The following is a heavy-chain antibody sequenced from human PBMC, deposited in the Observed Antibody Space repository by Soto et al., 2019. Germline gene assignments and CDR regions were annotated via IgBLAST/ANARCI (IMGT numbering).Heavy chain of an antibody. CDR2: INHSGST. V-gene: IGHV4-34*01. CDR1: GGSFSGYY. J-gene: IGHJ6*02. CDR3: ASSDFWSGYYTGYGMEV. D-gene: IGHD3-3*01. Sequence: SETLSLSCAVYGGSFSGYYWSWIRQPPGKGLEWIGEINHSGSTNYNPSLKSRVTISVDTSKNQFSLKLSSVTAADTAVYYCASSDFWSGYYTGYGMEVWGQGTTVTVSS.